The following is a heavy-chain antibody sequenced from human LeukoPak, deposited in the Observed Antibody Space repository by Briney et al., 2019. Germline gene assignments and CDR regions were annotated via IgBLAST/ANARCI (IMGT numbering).Heavy chain of an antibody. Sequence: GGSLRLSCAASGFTFSSYGMHWVRQAPGKGLEWVAFIRYDGSNKYYADSVKGRFTISRHNSKNTLYLQMNSLRAEDTAVYYCAKDLTTVTTGDYWGQGTLVTVSS. CDR2: IRYDGSNK. D-gene: IGHD4-17*01. CDR3: AKDLTTVTTGDY. V-gene: IGHV3-30*02. J-gene: IGHJ4*02. CDR1: GFTFSSYG.